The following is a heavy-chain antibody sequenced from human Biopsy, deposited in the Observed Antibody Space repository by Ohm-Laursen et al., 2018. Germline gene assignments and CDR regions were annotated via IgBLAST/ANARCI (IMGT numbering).Heavy chain of an antibody. Sequence: SETLSLTCTVSGDSISSYYWSWIRQSPGKGLEWIGYVYYTGSTGYNPSLQSRVTISVDTSKNHFSLRLRSVTPADTAIYYCARDRGYYSDRTVPGYFDLWDRGTLVTVSS. CDR2: VYYTGST. CDR1: GDSISSYY. CDR3: ARDRGYYSDRTVPGYFDL. D-gene: IGHD3-22*01. J-gene: IGHJ2*01. V-gene: IGHV4-59*01.